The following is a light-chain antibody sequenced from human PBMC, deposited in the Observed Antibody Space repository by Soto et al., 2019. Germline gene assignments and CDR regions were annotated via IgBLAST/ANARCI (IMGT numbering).Light chain of an antibody. Sequence: QSALTQPASVSGSPGQSVTISCTGTSSDFGGYKFVSWYQHHPGTVPKVIIYETSKRPSGVSDRFSGSKSGNTASLTISGLQAEDEADYYCFSFTSTNTHVFGSGTKVTV. V-gene: IGLV2-23*01. CDR2: ETS. J-gene: IGLJ1*01. CDR1: SSDFGGYKF. CDR3: FSFTSTNTHV.